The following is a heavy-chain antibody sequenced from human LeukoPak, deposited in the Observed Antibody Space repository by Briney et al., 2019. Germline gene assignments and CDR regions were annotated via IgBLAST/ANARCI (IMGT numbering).Heavy chain of an antibody. J-gene: IGHJ3*02. CDR2: IYTSGST. V-gene: IGHV4-61*02. CDR3: ARDPPFFDILTGYAFDI. Sequence: PSETLSLTCTVSGGSISSGSYYWSWIRQPAGKGLEWIGRIYTSGSTNYNPSLKSRVTISVDTSKNQFSLKLSSVTAADTAVYYCARDPPFFDILTGYAFDIWGQGTMVTVSS. CDR1: GGSISSGSYY. D-gene: IGHD3-9*01.